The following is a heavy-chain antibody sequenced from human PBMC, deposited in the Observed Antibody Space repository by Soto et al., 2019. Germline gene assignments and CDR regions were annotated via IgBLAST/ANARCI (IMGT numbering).Heavy chain of an antibody. D-gene: IGHD3-16*02. V-gene: IGHV3-21*01. CDR3: ARVRRLHLGELSPLDY. CDR2: ISSSSSYI. Sequence: EVQLVESGGGLVQPGGSLRLSCAASGFTFSSYSTNWVRQAPGKGLEWVSSISSSSSYIYYADSVKGRFTISRDNAKNSLYLQMNSLRAEDTAVYYCARVRRLHLGELSPLDYWGQGTLVTVSS. J-gene: IGHJ4*02. CDR1: GFTFSSYS.